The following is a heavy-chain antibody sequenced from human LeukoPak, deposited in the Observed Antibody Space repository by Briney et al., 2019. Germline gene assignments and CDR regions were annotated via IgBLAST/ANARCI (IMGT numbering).Heavy chain of an antibody. CDR2: IKQDGSEK. CDR1: GFTFSSYW. CDR3: ARNSGSYPYYYYYMDV. V-gene: IGHV3-7*01. J-gene: IGHJ6*03. D-gene: IGHD1-26*01. Sequence: PGGSLRLSCAASGFTFSSYWMSWVRQAPGKGLEWVANIKQDGSEKYYVDSVKGRFTISRDNAKNSLYLQMNSLRAGDTAVYYCARNSGSYPYYYYYMDVWGKGTTVTVSS.